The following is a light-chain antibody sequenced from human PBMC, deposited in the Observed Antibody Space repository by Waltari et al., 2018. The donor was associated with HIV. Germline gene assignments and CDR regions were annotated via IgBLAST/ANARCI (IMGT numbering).Light chain of an antibody. CDR3: VQNNSLLRT. V-gene: IGKV1-17*01. Sequence: DIQMTQSPSSLSASVGARVSIACRASQNIKSHLGWCQFSPGKAPTRLLHSVSELHPGFPPRFRGGGAEKPFFLFNDGLQPEDVAAYCCVQNNSLLRTFGEGT. CDR2: SVS. J-gene: IGKJ1*01. CDR1: QNIKSH.